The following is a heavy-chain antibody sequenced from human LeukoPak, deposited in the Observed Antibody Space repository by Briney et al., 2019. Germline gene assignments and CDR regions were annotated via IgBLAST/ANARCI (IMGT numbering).Heavy chain of an antibody. D-gene: IGHD3-10*01. CDR3: ARVSYYGSGSYLRMDV. CDR1: GFTFSSYA. J-gene: IGHJ6*03. V-gene: IGHV3-23*01. CDR2: ISGSGGST. Sequence: GGSLRLSCAASGFTFSSYAMSWVRQAPGKGLEWVSAISGSGGSTYYADSVKGRFTISRDNSKNTLDLQMNSLRAEDTAVYYCARVSYYGSGSYLRMDVWGKGTTVTVSS.